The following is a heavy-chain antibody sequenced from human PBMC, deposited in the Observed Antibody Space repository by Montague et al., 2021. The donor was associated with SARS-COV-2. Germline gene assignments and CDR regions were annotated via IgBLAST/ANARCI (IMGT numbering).Heavy chain of an antibody. CDR1: GDSVSSNIAA. Sequence: CAISGDSVSSNIAAWNWNRQSPSRGLGRLGRTYYRSKWYNDYAVSVRSRITISPDTSKNQFSLQLSSVTPEDTAVYYCTQERGPGRTTWHYFDYWGQGTLVTVAS. D-gene: IGHD1-14*01. J-gene: IGHJ4*02. CDR2: TYYRSKWYN. CDR3: TQERGPGRTTWHYFDY. V-gene: IGHV6-1*01.